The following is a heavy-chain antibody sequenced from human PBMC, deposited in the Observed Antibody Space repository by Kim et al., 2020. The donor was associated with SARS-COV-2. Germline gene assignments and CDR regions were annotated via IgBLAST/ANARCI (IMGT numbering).Heavy chain of an antibody. Sequence: SGTTNYSPYLRSRVTISIDTTKNQYTMKVNSVTAADTGIYYCARAWSALEHWGHGTLVTVSS. V-gene: IGHV4-59*01. D-gene: IGHD1-26*01. J-gene: IGHJ1*01. CDR3: ARAWSALEH. CDR2: SGTT.